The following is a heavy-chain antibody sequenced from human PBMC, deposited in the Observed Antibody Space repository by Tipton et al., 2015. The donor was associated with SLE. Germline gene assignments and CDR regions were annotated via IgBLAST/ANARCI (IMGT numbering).Heavy chain of an antibody. J-gene: IGHJ4*02. CDR1: GGSISSSGYY. CDR2: MYYSGST. D-gene: IGHD3-22*01. Sequence: LRLSCTVSGGSISSSGYYWGWIRQPPGKGLEWIGNMYYSGSTNYNPSLKSRVTISVDTSKNQFSLNLSSVTAADTAVYYCARDEYRYDTTGHHLLGHFDFWGQGTLVTVSS. CDR3: ARDEYRYDTTGHHLLGHFDF. V-gene: IGHV4-61*05.